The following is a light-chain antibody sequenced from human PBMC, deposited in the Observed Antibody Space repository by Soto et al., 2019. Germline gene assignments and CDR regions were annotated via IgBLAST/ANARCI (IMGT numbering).Light chain of an antibody. J-gene: IGLJ2*01. V-gene: IGLV2-14*01. CDR1: SSDVGGYKY. CDR2: DVT. Sequence: QSVPTQPASVSGSPGQSITISCTGSSSDVGGYKYVSWYQQHPRKAPKLLIYDVTNRPSGVSNRFSGSKSGNTASLTISGLQAEDEADYYCSSYTSGSTLVFGGGTKLTVL. CDR3: SSYTSGSTLV.